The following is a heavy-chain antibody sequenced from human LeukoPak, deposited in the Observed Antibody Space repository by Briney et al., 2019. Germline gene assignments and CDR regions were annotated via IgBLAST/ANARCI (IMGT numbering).Heavy chain of an antibody. CDR1: GFTFSTYG. V-gene: IGHV3-7*01. Sequence: GGTLRLSCAASGFTFSTYGMSWVRQAPGKGLEWVANIKQDGSEKYYVDSVKGRFTISRDNAKNSLYMQMNSLRAEDTAVYYCAGYCSGGSCYRRFDYWGQGTLVTVSS. J-gene: IGHJ4*02. CDR2: IKQDGSEK. CDR3: AGYCSGGSCYRRFDY. D-gene: IGHD2-15*01.